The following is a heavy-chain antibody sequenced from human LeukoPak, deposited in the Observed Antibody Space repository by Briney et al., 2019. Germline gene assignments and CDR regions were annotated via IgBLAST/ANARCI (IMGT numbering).Heavy chain of an antibody. CDR2: INHSGST. CDR3: ARHPQIAVTGTGGMDV. D-gene: IGHD6-19*01. V-gene: IGHV4-34*01. CDR1: GGSFSGYY. J-gene: IGHJ6*02. Sequence: SETLSLTCAVYGGSFSGYYWSWIRQPPGKGLEWIGEINHSGSTNYNPSLKSRVTISVDTSKNQFSLKLSSVTAADTAVYYCARHPQIAVTGTGGMDVWGQGTTVTVSS.